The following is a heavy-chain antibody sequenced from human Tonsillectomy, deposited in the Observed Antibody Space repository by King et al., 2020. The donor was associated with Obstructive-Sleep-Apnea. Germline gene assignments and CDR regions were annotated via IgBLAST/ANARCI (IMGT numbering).Heavy chain of an antibody. D-gene: IGHD2-15*01. J-gene: IGHJ4*02. Sequence: VQLVESGGGVVQPGRSLRLSCTASGFTFSSYGMHGVRQAPGKGLEGVAVISYDGSNKYYADSVKGRFTISRDNSKNTLYLQMNSLRAEGTAVYYCGKDRGYCGGGGGRRLANWGQET. CDR2: ISYDGSNK. CDR3: GKDRGYCGGGGGRRLAN. CDR1: GFTFSSYG. V-gene: IGHV3-30*18.